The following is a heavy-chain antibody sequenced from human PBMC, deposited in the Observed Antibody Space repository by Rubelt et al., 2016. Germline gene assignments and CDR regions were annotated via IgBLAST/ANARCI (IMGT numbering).Heavy chain of an antibody. CDR3: ARALYGGNSGSYFDY. J-gene: IGHJ4*02. Sequence: QVQLQQWGAGLLKPSETLSLTCAVYGGSFSGCYWSWIRQPPGKGLEWIGEINHSGSTNYNPSLKLRVTISVEPSKNQFSLKLGSGTAADTAVYYCARALYGGNSGSYFDYWGQGTLVTVSS. CDR2: INHSGST. D-gene: IGHD4-23*01. CDR1: GGSFSGCY. V-gene: IGHV4-34*01.